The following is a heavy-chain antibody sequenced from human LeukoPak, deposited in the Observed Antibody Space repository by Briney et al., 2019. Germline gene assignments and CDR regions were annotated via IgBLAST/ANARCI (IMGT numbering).Heavy chain of an antibody. CDR1: GFTFSSYA. CDR2: ISGSGGTT. CDR3: AKDSQVISTYYFDY. V-gene: IGHV3-23*01. Sequence: GGSLRLSCAASGFTFSSYAMSWVRQAPGEGLEWVSAISGSGGTTYYPNSVKGRFTISRDNSENTLYLQMNSLRAEDTAVYYCAKDSQVISTYYFDYWGQGTLVTVSS. D-gene: IGHD2-21*01. J-gene: IGHJ4*02.